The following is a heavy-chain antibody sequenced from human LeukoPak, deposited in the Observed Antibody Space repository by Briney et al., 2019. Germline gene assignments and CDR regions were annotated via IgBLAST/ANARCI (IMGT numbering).Heavy chain of an antibody. D-gene: IGHD3-10*01. V-gene: IGHV4-59*01. CDR2: IYYSGST. J-gene: IGHJ5*02. CDR1: GGSISSYY. Sequence: SETLSLTCTVSGGSISSYYWSWIRQPPGKGLEWIGYIYYSGSTNYNPSLKSRVTISVDTSKNQFSLKLSSVTAADPAVYYCARGRYTMVRGVIKALNWFDPWGQGTLVTVSS. CDR3: ARGRYTMVRGVIKALNWFDP.